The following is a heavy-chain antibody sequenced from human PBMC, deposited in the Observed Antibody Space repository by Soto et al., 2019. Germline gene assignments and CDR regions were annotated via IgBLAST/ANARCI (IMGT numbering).Heavy chain of an antibody. V-gene: IGHV1-2*04. Sequence: ASVKVSCKASGYTFTNYGISWVRQAPGQGLEWMGWINPNSGGTNYAQKFQGWVTMTRDTSISTAYMELSRLRSDDTAVYYCARGGAIAEAGTSRRPSYGMDVWGQGTTVTVSS. J-gene: IGHJ6*02. CDR3: ARGGAIAEAGTSRRPSYGMDV. D-gene: IGHD6-13*01. CDR1: GYTFTNYG. CDR2: INPNSGGT.